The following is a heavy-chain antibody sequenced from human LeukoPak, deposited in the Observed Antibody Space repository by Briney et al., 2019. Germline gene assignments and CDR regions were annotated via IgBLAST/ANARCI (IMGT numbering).Heavy chain of an antibody. CDR3: ARSLSDYGDY. D-gene: IGHD3-10*01. V-gene: IGHV3-30*02. Sequence: GGSLRLSCAASGFTFSTYEMHWVRQAPGKGLEWVAFIRYDGANKYYADSVKGRFTISRDNSKNTLYLQMNSLRAEDTAVYYCARSLSDYGDYRGQGTLVTVSS. CDR1: GFTFSTYE. CDR2: IRYDGANK. J-gene: IGHJ4*02.